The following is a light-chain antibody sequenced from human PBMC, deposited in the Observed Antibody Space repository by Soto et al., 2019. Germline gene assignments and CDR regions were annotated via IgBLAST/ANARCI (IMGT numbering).Light chain of an antibody. Sequence: VWTQSPATLSLSPGERATVSCRASQSVDTYLAWYQVKPGQAPRLLIYGTSSRATGTPARFSGSGSGTDFTLSISRVEPEDFAVYYCQQYATSPTTFGQGTRLEIK. V-gene: IGKV3-20*01. CDR1: QSVDTY. CDR3: QQYATSPTT. J-gene: IGKJ5*01. CDR2: GTS.